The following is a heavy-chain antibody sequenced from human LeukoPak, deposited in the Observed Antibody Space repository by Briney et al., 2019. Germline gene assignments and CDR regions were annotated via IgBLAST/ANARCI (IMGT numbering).Heavy chain of an antibody. Sequence: SVKVSCKASGGTFSSYAISWVRQAPGQGLEWMGGIIPIFGTANYAQKFQGRVTVTADESTSTAYMELSSLRSEDTAVYYCARDLGMTTVRFDPWGQGTLVTVSS. CDR1: GGTFSSYA. V-gene: IGHV1-69*13. CDR2: IIPIFGTA. J-gene: IGHJ5*02. CDR3: ARDLGMTTVRFDP. D-gene: IGHD4-17*01.